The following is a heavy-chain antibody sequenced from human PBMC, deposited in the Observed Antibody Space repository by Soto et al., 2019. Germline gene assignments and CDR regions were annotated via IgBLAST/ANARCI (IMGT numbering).Heavy chain of an antibody. CDR1: GYDFNTNW. CDR2: MYPGDSDT. V-gene: IGHV5-51*01. Sequence: GESLTISCSGSGYDFNTNWFGWVRQLPGRGLEWVGIMYPGDSDTRYNPSLQGHVTLSVDVTVSTAFLQWRSLETSDTGMYFCARLPRDCNKTSCYYADHWGQGPQVT. CDR3: ARLPRDCNKTSCYYADH. J-gene: IGHJ4*02. D-gene: IGHD3-3*01.